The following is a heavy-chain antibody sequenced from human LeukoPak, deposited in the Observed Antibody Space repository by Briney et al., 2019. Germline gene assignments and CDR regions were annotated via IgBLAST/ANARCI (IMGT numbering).Heavy chain of an antibody. CDR1: GGTFSSYA. V-gene: IGHV1-18*01. D-gene: IGHD3-9*01. CDR3: ASMYYDILTGYYNVGAFDI. Sequence: ASVKVSCKASGGTFSSYAISWVRQAPGQGLEWMGWISAYNGNTNYAQKLQGRVTMTTDTSTSTAYMELRSLRSDDTAVYYCASMYYDILTGYYNVGAFDIWGQGTMVTVSS. CDR2: ISAYNGNT. J-gene: IGHJ3*02.